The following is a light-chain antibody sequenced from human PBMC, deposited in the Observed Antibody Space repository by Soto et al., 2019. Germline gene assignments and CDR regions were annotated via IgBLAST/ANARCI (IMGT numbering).Light chain of an antibody. J-gene: IGLJ2*01. CDR2: DVS. CDR1: SSDVGTYNY. Sequence: QSVLTQPRSVSGSPGQSVTISCTGTSSDVGTYNYVSWYQQHPGKAPKLMIYDVSQRPSRVPDRFSGSKSGNTASLTISGLQTEDESDYYCSSYAGSYTSVLGGGPKLTVL. CDR3: SSYAGSYTSV. V-gene: IGLV2-11*01.